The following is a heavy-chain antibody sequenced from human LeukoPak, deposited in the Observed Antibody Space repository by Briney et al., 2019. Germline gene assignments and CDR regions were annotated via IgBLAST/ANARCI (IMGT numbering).Heavy chain of an antibody. CDR1: GGSIYSYY. D-gene: IGHD3-10*01. CDR2: IYYSGST. CDR3: ARDLGVAELWGY. J-gene: IGHJ4*02. Sequence: SETLSLTCTVSGGSIYSYYWSWIRQPPGKGLEWIGYIYYSGSTNYDPSLKSRVTISVDTSKNQFSLKLSSVTAADTAVYYCARDLGVAELWGYWGQGTLVTVSS. V-gene: IGHV4-59*01.